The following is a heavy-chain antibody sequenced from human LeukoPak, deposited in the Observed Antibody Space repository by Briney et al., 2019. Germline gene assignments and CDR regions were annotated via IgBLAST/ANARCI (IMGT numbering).Heavy chain of an antibody. CDR2: ISWNSGSI. V-gene: IGHV3-9*03. Sequence: GGSLRLSCAASGFTFDDYAMHWVRQAPGKGLEWVSGISWNSGSICYADSVKGRFTISRDNAKNSLYLQMNSLRAEDMAFYYCAKDVGQWLVRGYFDYWGQGTLVTVSS. J-gene: IGHJ4*02. D-gene: IGHD6-19*01. CDR1: GFTFDDYA. CDR3: AKDVGQWLVRGYFDY.